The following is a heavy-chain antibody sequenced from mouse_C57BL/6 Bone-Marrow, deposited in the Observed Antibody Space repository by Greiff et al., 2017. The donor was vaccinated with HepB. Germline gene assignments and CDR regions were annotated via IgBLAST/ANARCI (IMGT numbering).Heavy chain of an antibody. CDR1: GYTFTDYY. V-gene: IGHV1-76*01. Sequence: VQLQQSGAELVRPGASVKLSCKASGYTFTDYYINWVKQRPGQGLEWIARIYPGSGNTYYNEKFKGKATLTAEKSSSTAYMQLSSLTSEDSAVYFCARLGYGSSDWYFDVWGTGTTVTVSS. CDR3: ARLGYGSSDWYFDV. J-gene: IGHJ1*03. D-gene: IGHD1-1*01. CDR2: IYPGSGNT.